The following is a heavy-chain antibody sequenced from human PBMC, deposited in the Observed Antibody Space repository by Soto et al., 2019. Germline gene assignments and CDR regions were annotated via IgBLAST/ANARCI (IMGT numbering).Heavy chain of an antibody. Sequence: EVQLLESGGGLVQPGGSLRLSCAASGFTFSNYAINWVRQAPGRGLEWVSVISGTGGSTYYADSVKGRFTISRDNSKNRLDLQMNSLRAEDTAVYYCATGGIYYEAWGQGTLVTVSS. CDR1: GFTFSNYA. CDR3: ATGGIYYEA. J-gene: IGHJ5*02. D-gene: IGHD1-26*01. CDR2: ISGTGGST. V-gene: IGHV3-23*01.